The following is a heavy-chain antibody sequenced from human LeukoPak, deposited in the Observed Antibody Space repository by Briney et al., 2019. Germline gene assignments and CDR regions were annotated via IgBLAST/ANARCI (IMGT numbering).Heavy chain of an antibody. CDR1: GLTFSRYS. CDR3: ARGGTGDGNYFDN. Sequence: PGGSLRLSCAASGLTFSRYSMNWVRQAPGKGLEWLSYISGSSNNIYYADSVKGRFTVSRDNAKNSLYLQMDSLRADDAAVFYCARGGTGDGNYFDNWGQGTLVTVSS. V-gene: IGHV3-48*01. D-gene: IGHD7-27*01. J-gene: IGHJ4*02. CDR2: ISGSSNNI.